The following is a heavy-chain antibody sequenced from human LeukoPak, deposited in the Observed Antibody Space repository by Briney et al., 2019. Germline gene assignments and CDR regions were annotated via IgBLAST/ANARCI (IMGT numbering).Heavy chain of an antibody. CDR1: GFTFNSYA. Sequence: PGGSLRLSFTASGFTFNSYAMSWVRQAPGKGLEWVSGISGSGGSTYYADSVKGRFTISRANSRNTLFLQMNSLRAEDTAVYYCAKSLGGVIVTSFDYWGQGTLVTVSS. CDR3: AKSLGGVIVTSFDY. J-gene: IGHJ4*02. CDR2: ISGSGGST. V-gene: IGHV3-23*01. D-gene: IGHD3-16*02.